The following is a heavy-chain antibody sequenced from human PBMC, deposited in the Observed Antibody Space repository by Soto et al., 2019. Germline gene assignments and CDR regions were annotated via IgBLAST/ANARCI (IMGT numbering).Heavy chain of an antibody. CDR2: INHSGST. Sequence: SETLSLTCAVYGGSFSGYYWSWIRQPPGKGLEWIGEINHSGSTNYNPSLKSRVTISVDTSKNQFSLKLSSVTAADTAVYYCARGITMVRGAAYNWFDPWGQGTLVTVSS. J-gene: IGHJ5*02. D-gene: IGHD3-10*01. V-gene: IGHV4-34*01. CDR1: GGSFSGYY. CDR3: ARGITMVRGAAYNWFDP.